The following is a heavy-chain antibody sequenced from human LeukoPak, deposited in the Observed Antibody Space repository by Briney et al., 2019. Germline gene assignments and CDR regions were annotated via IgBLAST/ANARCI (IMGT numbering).Heavy chain of an antibody. V-gene: IGHV3-30*04. J-gene: IGHJ4*02. CDR2: ISYDGSNK. CDR1: GFTFSSYA. Sequence: PGRSLRLSCAASGFTFSSYAMHWVRQAPGKGLEWVAVISYDGSNKYYADSVKGRFTISRDNFKNTLYLQMNSLRAEDTAVYYCARDVSNYYGSGSYYTSNYFDYWGQGTLVTVSS. D-gene: IGHD3-10*01. CDR3: ARDVSNYYGSGSYYTSNYFDY.